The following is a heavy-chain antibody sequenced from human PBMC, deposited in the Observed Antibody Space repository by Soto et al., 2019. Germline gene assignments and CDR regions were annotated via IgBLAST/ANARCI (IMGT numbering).Heavy chain of an antibody. Sequence: QVQLQESGPGLVKPSQTLSLTCTVSGGSISSGDYYWSWIRQPPGKGLEGIGYIYYSGSTYYNPSLKSRVTIXVXTXXNQFSLKLSSVTAADTAVYYCARVGSSIATRPFDYWGQGTLVTVSS. CDR3: ARVGSSIATRPFDY. J-gene: IGHJ4*02. D-gene: IGHD6-6*01. V-gene: IGHV4-30-4*01. CDR2: IYYSGST. CDR1: GGSISSGDYY.